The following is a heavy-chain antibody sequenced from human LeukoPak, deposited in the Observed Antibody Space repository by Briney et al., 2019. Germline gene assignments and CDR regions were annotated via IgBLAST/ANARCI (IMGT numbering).Heavy chain of an antibody. Sequence: GGSLRLSCAVSGFTFSSYSMNWVRQAPGKGLEWVSSISTSSSYIYYADSVKGRFIISRDNAKNSLYLQMNSLRAEDTAVYYCANVGGYYFDYWGQGTLVTVSS. CDR3: ANVGGYYFDY. CDR2: ISTSSSYI. V-gene: IGHV3-21*06. J-gene: IGHJ4*02. CDR1: GFTFSSYS. D-gene: IGHD3-10*01.